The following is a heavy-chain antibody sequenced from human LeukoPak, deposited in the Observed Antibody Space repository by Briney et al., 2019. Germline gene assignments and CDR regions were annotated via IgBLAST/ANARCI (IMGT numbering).Heavy chain of an antibody. J-gene: IGHJ4*02. V-gene: IGHV3-49*03. D-gene: IGHD3-16*02. Sequence: QPGRSLRLYCTGPGFVFSDYAITWLRQAPDKGLEWVGFIRRKDYGGTIEYAPSVRGRFTISRDDSNSIAYLQMNSLRTEDTGVYYCSREVVVMTAGGPLWKRGHLYWGQGTLVTVSS. CDR3: SREVVVMTAGGPLWKRGHLY. CDR2: IRRKDYGGTI. CDR1: GFVFSDYA.